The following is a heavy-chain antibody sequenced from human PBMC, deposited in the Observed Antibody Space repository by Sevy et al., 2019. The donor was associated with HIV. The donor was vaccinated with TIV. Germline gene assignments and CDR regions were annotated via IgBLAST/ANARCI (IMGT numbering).Heavy chain of an antibody. CDR1: GFTFSSYS. J-gene: IGHJ5*02. D-gene: IGHD6-13*01. CDR2: ISSSSSYI. Sequence: GGSLRLSCAASGFTFSSYSMNWVRQAPGKGLEWVSSISSSSSYIYYADSVKGRFTISRDNAKNSLYLQMNSLRAEDTAVYYCARGVAAAGNWFDPWGQGTMDTVSS. CDR3: ARGVAAAGNWFDP. V-gene: IGHV3-21*01.